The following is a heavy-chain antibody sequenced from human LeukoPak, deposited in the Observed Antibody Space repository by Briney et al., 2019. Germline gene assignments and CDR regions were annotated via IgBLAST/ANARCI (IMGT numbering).Heavy chain of an antibody. CDR3: ARVKTTMVREDY. D-gene: IGHD3-10*01. CDR1: GYTFTSYG. CDR2: ISAYNGNT. Sequence: ASVQVSCKASGYTFTSYGISGVRQAPGQGREWMGWISAYNGNTNYAQKLQGRVTMTTDTSTSTAYMELRSLRSDDTAVYYCARVKTTMVREDYWGQGTLVTVSS. V-gene: IGHV1-18*04. J-gene: IGHJ4*02.